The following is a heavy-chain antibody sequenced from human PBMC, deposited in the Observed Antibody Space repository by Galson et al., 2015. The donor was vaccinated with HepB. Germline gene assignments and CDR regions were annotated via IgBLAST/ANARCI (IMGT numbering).Heavy chain of an antibody. Sequence: SETLSLTCTVSGGSISSSSYYWGWIRQPPGKGLEWIGSIYYSGSTYYNPSLKSRVTISVDTSKNQFSLKLSSVTAADTAVYYCARFQRSRGSSELRYYFDYWGQGTLVTVSS. CDR1: GGSISSSSYY. D-gene: IGHD6-13*01. CDR3: ARFQRSRGSSELRYYFDY. CDR2: IYYSGST. J-gene: IGHJ4*02. V-gene: IGHV4-39*01.